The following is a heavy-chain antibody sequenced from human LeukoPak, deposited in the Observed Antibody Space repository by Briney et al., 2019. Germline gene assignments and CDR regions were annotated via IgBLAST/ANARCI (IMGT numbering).Heavy chain of an antibody. CDR3: AKGGHVLVVADFDY. Sequence: PGGSPRLSCAASGFTFSNYAMSWVRRAPGKGLEWVSAISGSGGSTYYADSVKGRFTISRDNSKNTLYLQMNSLRAEDAAVYYCAKGGHVLVVADFDYWGQGTLVTVSS. V-gene: IGHV3-23*01. J-gene: IGHJ4*02. D-gene: IGHD2-15*01. CDR2: ISGSGGST. CDR1: GFTFSNYA.